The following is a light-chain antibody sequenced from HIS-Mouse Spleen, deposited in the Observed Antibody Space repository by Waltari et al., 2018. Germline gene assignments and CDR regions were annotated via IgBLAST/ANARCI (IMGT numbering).Light chain of an antibody. CDR3: QQRSNWPPLFT. CDR2: DAS. V-gene: IGKV3-11*01. Sequence: IVLTQSPATPSLSPGDRATLSCRASQSVSSYLAWYQQKPGQAPRLLIYDASNRATGIPARFSGSGSGTDFTLTISSLEPEDFAVYYCQQRSNWPPLFTFGPGTKVDIK. J-gene: IGKJ3*01. CDR1: QSVSSY.